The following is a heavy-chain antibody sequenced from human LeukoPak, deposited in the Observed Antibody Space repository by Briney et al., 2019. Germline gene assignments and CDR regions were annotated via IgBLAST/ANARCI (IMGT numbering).Heavy chain of an antibody. Sequence: SQTLSLTCTVSGGSISSGSYYWSWIRQPAGKGLEWIGRIYSSGSTNYNPSLKSRVTISLDTSKNQFSLKLSSVTAADTAVYYCARVAGMTTVDYWGQGTLVTVSS. J-gene: IGHJ4*02. D-gene: IGHD4-11*01. V-gene: IGHV4-61*02. CDR2: IYSSGST. CDR1: GGSISSGSYY. CDR3: ARVAGMTTVDY.